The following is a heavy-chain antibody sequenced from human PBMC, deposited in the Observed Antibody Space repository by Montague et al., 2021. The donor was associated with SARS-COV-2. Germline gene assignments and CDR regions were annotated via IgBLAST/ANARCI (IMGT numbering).Heavy chain of an antibody. CDR3: TRGLYAAYH. CDR2: INYRGT. CDR1: GFTFSDYA. V-gene: IGHV3-23*01. Sequence: LRLSCAASGFTFSDYAMNWVRQAPGKGLEWVSSINYRGTYYADSVRGRFTISRDNSKNTLYLQMHSLRAEDTAVYYCTRGLYAAYHWGQGTLVTVSS. D-gene: IGHD2/OR15-2a*01. J-gene: IGHJ4*02.